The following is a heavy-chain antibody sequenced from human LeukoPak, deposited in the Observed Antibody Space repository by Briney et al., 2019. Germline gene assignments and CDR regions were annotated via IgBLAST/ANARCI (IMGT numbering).Heavy chain of an antibody. CDR2: INHSGST. V-gene: IGHV4-34*01. D-gene: IGHD1-26*01. CDR1: GGSFSGYY. CDR3: ARGLMGATTGPYYFDY. Sequence: SETLSLTCAVYGGSFSGYYWSWIRQPPGKGLEWIGEINHSGSTNYNPSLKSRVTISVDTSKNQFSLKLSSVTAADTAVCYCARGLMGATTGPYYFDYWGQGTLVTVSS. J-gene: IGHJ4*02.